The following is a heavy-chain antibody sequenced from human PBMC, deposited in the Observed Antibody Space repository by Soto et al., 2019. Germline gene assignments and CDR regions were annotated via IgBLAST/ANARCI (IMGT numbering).Heavy chain of an antibody. CDR2: IYYSGST. CDR3: ARPVGVEQLLVHDAFDI. D-gene: IGHD6-13*01. Sequence: SETLSLTCTVSGGSISSGDYYWSWIRQPPGKGLEWIGYIYYSGSTYYNPSLKGRVTISVDTSKNQFSLKLSSVTAADTAVYYCARPVGVEQLLVHDAFDIWGQGTMVTVSS. CDR1: GGSISSGDYY. J-gene: IGHJ3*02. V-gene: IGHV4-30-4*01.